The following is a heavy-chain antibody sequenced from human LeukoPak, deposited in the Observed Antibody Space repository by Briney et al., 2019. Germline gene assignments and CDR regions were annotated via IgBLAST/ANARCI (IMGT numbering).Heavy chain of an antibody. Sequence: GGSLRLSCAASGFTFSSYWMSWVRQAPGRGLEWLANIKQDGSEKYYVDSVKGRFSISRDNARNSLFLQMNSLRAEDTAVYYCARRWRRNNYDLLTGPMADIWGQGTMVTVSS. D-gene: IGHD3-9*01. CDR3: ARRWRRNNYDLLTGPMADI. CDR1: GFTFSSYW. V-gene: IGHV3-7*03. J-gene: IGHJ3*02. CDR2: IKQDGSEK.